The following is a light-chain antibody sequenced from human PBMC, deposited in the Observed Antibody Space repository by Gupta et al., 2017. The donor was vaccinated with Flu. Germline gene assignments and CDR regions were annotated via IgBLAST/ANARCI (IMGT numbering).Light chain of an antibody. V-gene: IGKV3-20*01. Sequence: TLVQPAWVSANLSHRVLHSVRRTYLDWYQQKPGQAPRLLIYGVSSRFTVVPDRFSGSGSGTDFTLTISRLEPEDFAVYYCQQNSKSPRTFGQGTQLEIK. CDR2: GVS. CDR3: QQNSKSPRT. CDR1: HSVRRTY. J-gene: IGKJ2*02.